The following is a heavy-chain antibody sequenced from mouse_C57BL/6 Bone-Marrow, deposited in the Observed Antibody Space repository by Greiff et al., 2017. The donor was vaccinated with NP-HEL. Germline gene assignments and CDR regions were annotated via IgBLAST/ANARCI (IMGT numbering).Heavy chain of an antibody. CDR1: GFTFSSYG. CDR3: ARPSYAYYFDY. J-gene: IGHJ2*01. V-gene: IGHV5-6*01. Sequence: EVQLVESGGDLVKPGGSLKLSCAASGFTFSSYGMSWVRQTPDKRLEWVATISSGGSYTYYPDSVKGRFTISRDNAKNTLYLQMCSLKSEETAMYDGARPSYAYYFDYWGQGTTLTVSA. D-gene: IGHD6-1*01. CDR2: ISSGGSYT.